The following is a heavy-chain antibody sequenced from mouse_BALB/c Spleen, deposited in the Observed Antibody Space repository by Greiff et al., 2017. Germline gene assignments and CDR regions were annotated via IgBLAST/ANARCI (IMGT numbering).Heavy chain of an antibody. CDR1: GFTFSSYG. D-gene: IGHD2-14*01. CDR2: ISSGGSYT. J-gene: IGHJ2*01. CDR3: ARRVRRVYLDY. V-gene: IGHV5-6*01. Sequence: EVQGVESGGDLVKPGGSLKLSCAASGFTFSSYGMSWVRQTPDKRLEWVATISSGGSYTYYPDSVKGRFTISRDNAKNTLYLQMSSLKSEDTAMYYCARRVRRVYLDYWGQGTTLTVSS.